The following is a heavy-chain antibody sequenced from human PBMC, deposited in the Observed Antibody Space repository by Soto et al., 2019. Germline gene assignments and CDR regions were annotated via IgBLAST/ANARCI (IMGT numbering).Heavy chain of an antibody. V-gene: IGHV3-74*01. J-gene: IGHJ4*02. CDR3: LRGESGYGLFDY. Sequence: EEQLVESGGGLVQPGGSLRLSCAASGFTLSGYWMHWVRQAPGKGLVWVARINGAGSSTYYADSVKGRFTISRDNAKKTLYLQMSSLGAEDTAVYYCLRGESGYGLFDYWGQGALVTVSS. CDR2: INGAGSST. CDR1: GFTLSGYW. D-gene: IGHD5-12*01.